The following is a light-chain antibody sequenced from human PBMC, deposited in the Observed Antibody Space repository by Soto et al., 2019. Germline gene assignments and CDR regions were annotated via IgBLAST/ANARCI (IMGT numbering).Light chain of an antibody. Sequence: DVQMTQSPSSLSALVGDRVTITCRASQSVSRYLNWYQHKPGKAPKLLINAASNLRSGVPSRFSGSGSGTDFTLTIDGLQPEDFAVYYCQQSYITPPNTFGQGTRLEVK. CDR3: QQSYITPPNT. V-gene: IGKV1-39*01. J-gene: IGKJ5*01. CDR1: QSVSRY. CDR2: AAS.